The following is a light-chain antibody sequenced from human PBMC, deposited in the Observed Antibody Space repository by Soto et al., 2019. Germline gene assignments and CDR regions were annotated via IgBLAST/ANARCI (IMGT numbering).Light chain of an antibody. CDR3: SSYTSSSTYV. Sequence: SAQSRPGSVSGSHGQSITISYTGTSSDVGGYNYVSWYQQHPGKAPKLMIYDVSNRPSGVSNRFSGSKSGNTASLTISGLQAEDEADYYCSSYTSSSTYVFGTGTKVTVL. J-gene: IGLJ1*01. CDR1: SSDVGGYNY. CDR2: DVS. V-gene: IGLV2-14*01.